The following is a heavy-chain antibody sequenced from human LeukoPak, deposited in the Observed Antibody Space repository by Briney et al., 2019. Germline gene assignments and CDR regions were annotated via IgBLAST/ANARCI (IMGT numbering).Heavy chain of an antibody. CDR3: ARDLSYYDSSGYYYVRWFDP. V-gene: IGHV4-61*02. CDR1: GGSISSGSYY. CDR2: IYTSGST. D-gene: IGHD3-22*01. J-gene: IGHJ5*02. Sequence: SETLSLTCTVSGGSISSGSYYWSWIRQPAGKGLEWIGRIYTSGSTNYNPSLKSRVTISVDTSKNQFSLKLSSVTAADTAVYYCARDLSYYDSSGYYYVRWFDPWGQGTLVTVSS.